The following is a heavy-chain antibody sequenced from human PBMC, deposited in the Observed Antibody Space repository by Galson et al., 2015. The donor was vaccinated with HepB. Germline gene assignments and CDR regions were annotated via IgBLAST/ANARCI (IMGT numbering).Heavy chain of an antibody. CDR3: ARGSAMARSHYTESFDY. J-gene: IGHJ4*02. CDR1: GYTFHTYN. D-gene: IGHD3-3*01. V-gene: IGHV1-18*04. CDR2: INPYNGKL. Sequence: SVKVSCKASGYTFHTYNINWVRQAPGQGLEWMGWINPYNGKLNCPQKLQGRVSMTTDSSTSTAYMELRGLRSGDTAVYYCARGSAMARSHYTESFDYWGQGTLVTASS.